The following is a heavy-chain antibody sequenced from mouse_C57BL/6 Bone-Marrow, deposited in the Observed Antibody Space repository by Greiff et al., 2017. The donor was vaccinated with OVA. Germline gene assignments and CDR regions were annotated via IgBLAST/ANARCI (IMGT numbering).Heavy chain of an antibody. CDR2: IYPGDGDT. CDR3: AREDGYDWYFDV. J-gene: IGHJ1*03. V-gene: IGHV1-82*01. CDR1: GYAFSSSW. D-gene: IGHD2-2*01. Sequence: QVQLQQSGPELVKPGASVKISCKASGYAFSSSWMNWVKQRPGKGLEWIGRIYPGDGDTNYNGKFKGKATLTADKSSSTAYMQLSSLTSEDSAVYFWAREDGYDWYFDVWGTGTTVTVSS.